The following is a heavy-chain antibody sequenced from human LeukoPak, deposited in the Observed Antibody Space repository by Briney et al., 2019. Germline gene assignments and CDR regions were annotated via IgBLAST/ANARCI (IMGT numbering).Heavy chain of an antibody. J-gene: IGHJ4*02. CDR1: GFTFSDHF. CDR2: INEGGTGT. V-gene: IGHV3-23*01. D-gene: IGHD1-26*01. Sequence: GGSLRLSCAASGFTFSDHFMDWVRQAPGKGLEWVSSINEGGTGTYYTDSVKGRFTISRDNSQNTLSLQMNSLRAEDTAVYYCAKRATREFDYWGQGTLVTVSS. CDR3: AKRATREFDY.